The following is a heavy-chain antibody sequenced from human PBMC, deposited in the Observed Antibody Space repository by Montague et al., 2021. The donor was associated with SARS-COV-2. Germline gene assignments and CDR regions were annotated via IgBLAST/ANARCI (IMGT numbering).Heavy chain of an antibody. CDR2: IYDIGNT. CDR3: ASPTYYYDSSGSDAFDT. D-gene: IGHD3-22*01. Sequence: SETLSLTCTVSGDSISSSSYNWVWIRQPTGKGLVWIRSIYDIGNTNYNLSRRIRVSISVDTSKNQFSLKLSSVTAADTAVYYCASPTYYYDSSGSDAFDTWGQGTLVTV. CDR1: GDSISSSSYN. J-gene: IGHJ3*02. V-gene: IGHV4-39*01.